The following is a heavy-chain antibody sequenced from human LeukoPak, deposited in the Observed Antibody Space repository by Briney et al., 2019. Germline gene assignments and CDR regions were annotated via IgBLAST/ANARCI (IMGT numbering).Heavy chain of an antibody. CDR3: ARDRLGGYDDTAMGDAFDI. V-gene: IGHV4-39*07. J-gene: IGHJ3*02. Sequence: PSETLSLTCTVSGGSISSSSYYWGWIRQPPGKGLEWIGSIYYSGSTYYNPSLKSRVTISVDTSKNQFSLKLSSVTAADTAVYYCARDRLGGYDDTAMGDAFDIWGQGTMVTVSS. D-gene: IGHD5-18*01. CDR2: IYYSGST. CDR1: GGSISSSSYY.